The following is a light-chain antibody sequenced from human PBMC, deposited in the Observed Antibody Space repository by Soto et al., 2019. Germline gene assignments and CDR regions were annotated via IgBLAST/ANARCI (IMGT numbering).Light chain of an antibody. J-gene: IGKJ4*01. CDR1: QSISSY. Sequence: DIQMTQSPSSLSASVGDRVTITCRASQSISSYLNWYQQKPGKAPKLLIYAASSLQSGVPSRFSGSGSGTDFTLTISSLQPEDFPTYYCQQSYSTPLTFGRGTKVEIK. V-gene: IGKV1-39*01. CDR2: AAS. CDR3: QQSYSTPLT.